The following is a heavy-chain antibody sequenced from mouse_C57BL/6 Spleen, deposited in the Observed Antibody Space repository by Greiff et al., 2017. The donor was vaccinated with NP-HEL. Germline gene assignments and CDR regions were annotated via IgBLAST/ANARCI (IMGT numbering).Heavy chain of an antibody. CDR3: AREAVVATGWYFDV. J-gene: IGHJ1*03. CDR1: GYAFSSSW. V-gene: IGHV1-82*01. CDR2: IYPGDGDT. D-gene: IGHD1-1*01. Sequence: QVQLQQSGPELVKPGASVKISCKASGYAFSSSWMNWVKQRPGKGLEWIGRIYPGDGDTNYNGKFKGKATLTADKSSSTAYMQLSSLTSEDSAVYFCAREAVVATGWYFDVWGTGTTVTVSS.